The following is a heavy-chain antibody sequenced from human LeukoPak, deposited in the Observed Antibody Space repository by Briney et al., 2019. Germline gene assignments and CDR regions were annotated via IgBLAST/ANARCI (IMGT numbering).Heavy chain of an antibody. CDR1: GFTFNYYA. Sequence: GGSLRLSCAASGFTFNYYAMSWVRQAPGKGLEWVSTISNSGGTIYYADSVKGRFTVSRDNSKNTLYLQMSSLRAEDTAVYYCAKVDSMIVELGAFDIWGQGTMVTVSS. CDR2: ISNSGGTI. J-gene: IGHJ3*02. CDR3: AKVDSMIVELGAFDI. D-gene: IGHD3-22*01. V-gene: IGHV3-23*01.